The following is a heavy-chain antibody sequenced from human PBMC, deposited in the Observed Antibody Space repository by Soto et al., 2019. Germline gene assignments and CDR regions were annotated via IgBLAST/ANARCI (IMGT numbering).Heavy chain of an antibody. CDR3: ARHDYSHYYDYGMDV. D-gene: IGHD4-4*01. CDR1: GFTFSSYE. J-gene: IGHJ6*02. Sequence: GGSLRLSCAASGFTFSSYEMIWVRQAPGKGLEWVSYISSGGTAIFYADSVKGRFTISRDNANNSLYLQMNSLRAEDTAIYYCARHDYSHYYDYGMDVWGQGTTVPVSS. CDR2: ISSGGTAI. V-gene: IGHV3-48*03.